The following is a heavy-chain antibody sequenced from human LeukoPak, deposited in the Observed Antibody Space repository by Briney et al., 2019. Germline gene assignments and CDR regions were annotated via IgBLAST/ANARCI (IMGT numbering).Heavy chain of an antibody. V-gene: IGHV3-23*01. D-gene: IGHD4-23*01. CDR2: FSGSGGGT. Sequence: GGSLRLSCAASGFTFSTYAMSWVRQAPGKGLEWVSSFSGSGGGTYYADSVKGRFTISRDNAKNSLFLQMNSLRAEDTAVYYCTREQDREASATVVGDYWGQGTLVTVSS. J-gene: IGHJ4*02. CDR3: TREQDREASATVVGDY. CDR1: GFTFSTYA.